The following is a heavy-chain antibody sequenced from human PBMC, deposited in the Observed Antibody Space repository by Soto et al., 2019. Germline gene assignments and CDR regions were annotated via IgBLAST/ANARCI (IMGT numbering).Heavy chain of an antibody. CDR1: GYTLTELS. CDR2: VDPEDGET. J-gene: IGHJ3*02. CDR3: ATDGAFDI. Sequence: ASVKVSCKVSGYTLTELSMHWVRQPPGKGHEWMGGVDPEDGETIYAQKFQGRVTMTEDTSTDTAYMELSSIRYEDTVVYYCATDGAFDIWCQGTMVTVSS. V-gene: IGHV1-24*01.